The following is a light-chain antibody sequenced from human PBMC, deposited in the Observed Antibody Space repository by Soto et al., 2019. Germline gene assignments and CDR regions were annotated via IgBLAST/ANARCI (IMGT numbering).Light chain of an antibody. CDR1: QSVSSSY. Sequence: EIVLTQSPGTLSLSPGERATLSSRASQSVSSSYLAWYQQRPGQAPRLLIYGASSRATGIPDRFSGSGSGTDFTLTISRLEPEDFAVYYCQQYGSSSYIYTFGLGTKLEIK. V-gene: IGKV3-20*01. CDR3: QQYGSSSYIYT. J-gene: IGKJ2*01. CDR2: GAS.